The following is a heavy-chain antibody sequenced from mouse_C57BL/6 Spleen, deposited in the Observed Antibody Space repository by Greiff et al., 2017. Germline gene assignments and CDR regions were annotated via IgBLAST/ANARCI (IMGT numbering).Heavy chain of an antibody. CDR2: IDPSDSYT. V-gene: IGHV1-50*01. Sequence: QVQLQQPGAELVKPGASVKLSCKASGYTFTSYWMQWVKQRPGQGLEWIGEIDPSDSYTNYNQKFKGKATLTVDTSSSTAYMQLSSLTSEDSAVYYCARRGIYDGHAMDYWGQGTSVTVSS. CDR1: GYTFTSYW. J-gene: IGHJ4*01. D-gene: IGHD2-3*01. CDR3: ARRGIYDGHAMDY.